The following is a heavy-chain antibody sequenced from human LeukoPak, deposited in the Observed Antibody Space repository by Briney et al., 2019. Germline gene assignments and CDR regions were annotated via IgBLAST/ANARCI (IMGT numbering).Heavy chain of an antibody. J-gene: IGHJ4*02. CDR3: AGDLYYYDSSGYVDY. V-gene: IGHV1-2*02. D-gene: IGHD3-22*01. CDR1: GYTFTGYY. CDR2: INPNSGGT. Sequence: ASVKVSCKASGYTFTGYYMHWVRQAPGQGLEWMGWINPNSGGTNYAQKFQGRVTMTRDTSISTAYMELSRLRSDDTAVYYCAGDLYYYDSSGYVDYWGQGTLVTVSS.